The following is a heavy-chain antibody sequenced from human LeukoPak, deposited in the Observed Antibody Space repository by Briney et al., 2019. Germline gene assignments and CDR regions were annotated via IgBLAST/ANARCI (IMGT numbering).Heavy chain of an antibody. CDR1: GGSFSGYY. Sequence: SETLSLTCAVYGGSFSGYYWSWIRQPPGKGLEWIGEINHSGSTNYNPSLKSRVTISVDTSKNQFSLRLSSVTAADTAVYYCARAPYYDFWSGYSIDYWGQGTLVTVSS. D-gene: IGHD3-3*01. J-gene: IGHJ4*02. V-gene: IGHV4-34*01. CDR2: INHSGST. CDR3: ARAPYYDFWSGYSIDY.